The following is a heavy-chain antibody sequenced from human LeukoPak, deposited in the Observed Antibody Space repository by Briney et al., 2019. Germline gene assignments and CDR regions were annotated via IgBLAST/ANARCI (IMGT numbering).Heavy chain of an antibody. CDR3: ARLAAAGFSFDY. D-gene: IGHD6-13*01. CDR2: IYYSGST. CDR1: GGSISSYY. V-gene: IGHV4-59*01. J-gene: IGHJ4*02. Sequence: SETLSLTCTVSGGSISSYYWSWIRQPPGKGLEWIGYIYYSGSTNHNPSLKSRVTISVDTSKNQFSLKLSSVTAADTAVYYCARLAAAGFSFDYWGQGTLLTVSS.